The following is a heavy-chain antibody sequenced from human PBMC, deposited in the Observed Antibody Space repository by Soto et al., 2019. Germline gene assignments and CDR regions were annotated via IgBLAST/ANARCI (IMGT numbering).Heavy chain of an antibody. CDR1: GGTFSSYA. CDR3: ARASTLVPAASGWFDP. Sequence: QVQLVQSGAEVKKPGSSVKVSCKASGGTFSSYAISWVRQAPGQGLEWMGGIIPIFGTANYAQKFQGRVTITADESTSTAYMELSSRRSEDTAVYYCARASTLVPAASGWFDPWGQGTLVTVSS. CDR2: IIPIFGTA. V-gene: IGHV1-69*12. J-gene: IGHJ5*02. D-gene: IGHD2-2*01.